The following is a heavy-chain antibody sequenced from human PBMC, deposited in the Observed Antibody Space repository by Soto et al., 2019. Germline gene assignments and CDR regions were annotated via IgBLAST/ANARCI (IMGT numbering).Heavy chain of an antibody. Sequence: SVKVSCKASGFTFTSSAVQWVRQARGQRLEWIGWIVVGSGNTNYAQKFQERVTITRDMSKSTAYMELSSLRSEDTAVYYCAADKAYDSSGYYFGYYYYGMDVWGQGTTVTVPS. D-gene: IGHD3-22*01. CDR2: IVVGSGNT. CDR3: AADKAYDSSGYYFGYYYYGMDV. J-gene: IGHJ6*02. CDR1: GFTFTSSA. V-gene: IGHV1-58*01.